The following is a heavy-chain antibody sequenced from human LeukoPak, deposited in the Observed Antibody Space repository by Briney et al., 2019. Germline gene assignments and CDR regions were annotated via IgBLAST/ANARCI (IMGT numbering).Heavy chain of an antibody. J-gene: IGHJ5*02. CDR2: ISSSSGYI. Sequence: PGGSLRLSCAASGFTFSSYSMNWVRQAPGKGLEWVSSISSSSGYIYYADSVKGRFTISRDNAKNSLYLQMNSLRAEDTAVYYCAKGLLWFGEPSGPNWFDPWGQGTLVTVSS. CDR3: AKGLLWFGEPSGPNWFDP. CDR1: GFTFSSYS. D-gene: IGHD3-10*01. V-gene: IGHV3-21*01.